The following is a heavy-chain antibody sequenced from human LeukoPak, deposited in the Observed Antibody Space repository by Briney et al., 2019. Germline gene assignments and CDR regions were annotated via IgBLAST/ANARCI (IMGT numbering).Heavy chain of an antibody. V-gene: IGHV4-39*01. CDR3: ARHFSYSGSGSRYWFDP. CDR2: IYYSGST. J-gene: IGHJ5*02. Sequence: SETLSLTCTVSGGSISSGSYYWGWIRQPPGKGLEWIGSIYYSGSTYYNPSLKSRVTISVDTSKNQFSLKLSSVTAADTAVYYCARHFSYSGSGSRYWFDPWGQGTLVTVSS. D-gene: IGHD3-10*01. CDR1: GGSISSGSYY.